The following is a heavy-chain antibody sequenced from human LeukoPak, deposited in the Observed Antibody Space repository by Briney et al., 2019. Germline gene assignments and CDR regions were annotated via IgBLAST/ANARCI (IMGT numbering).Heavy chain of an antibody. J-gene: IGHJ6*02. CDR3: ARALGYSSSWYYRDYYGMDV. V-gene: IGHV1-2*02. CDR1: GYTFTGYY. D-gene: IGHD6-13*01. CDR2: INPNSGGT. Sequence: ASVKVSCKASGYTFTGYYMHWVRQAPGQGLEWMGWINPNSGGTNYAQKFQGRVTMTRGTSISTAYMELSRLRSDDTAVYYCARALGYSSSWYYRDYYGMDVWGQGTTVTVSS.